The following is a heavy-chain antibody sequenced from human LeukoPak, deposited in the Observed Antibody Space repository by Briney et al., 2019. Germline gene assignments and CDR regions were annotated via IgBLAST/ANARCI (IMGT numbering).Heavy chain of an antibody. J-gene: IGHJ6*02. V-gene: IGHV1-18*01. Sequence: ASVKVSCKASGYTFTSYGISWVRQAPGQGLEWMGWISAYNGNTNYAQKLQGRVTMTTDTSTSTAYMELRSLRSDDTAVYYCARGPRYCSSTSCYSLYGMDVWGQGTTVTVSS. CDR3: ARGPRYCSSTSCYSLYGMDV. CDR1: GYTFTSYG. CDR2: ISAYNGNT. D-gene: IGHD2-2*01.